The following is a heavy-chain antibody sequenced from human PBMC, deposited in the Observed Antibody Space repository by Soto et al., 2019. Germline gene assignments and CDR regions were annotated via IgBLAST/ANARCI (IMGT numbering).Heavy chain of an antibody. D-gene: IGHD3-3*01. V-gene: IGHV3-23*01. J-gene: IGHJ4*02. Sequence: EVQLLESGGGLVQPGGSLRLSCAASGFTFSSYAMSWVRQAPGKGLEWVSAISGSGGSTYYADSVKGRFTISRDNSKNTLYRQMNGLRAEDTAVYDCAKEAVHYDFWSGYYTVDYWGQGSLVTVCS. CDR1: GFTFSSYA. CDR2: ISGSGGST. CDR3: AKEAVHYDFWSGYYTVDY.